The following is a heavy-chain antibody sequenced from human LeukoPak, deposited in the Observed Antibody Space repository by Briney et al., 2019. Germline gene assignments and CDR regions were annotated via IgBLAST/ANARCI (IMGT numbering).Heavy chain of an antibody. CDR3: ARGVWAAAGYYFDY. J-gene: IGHJ4*02. Sequence: GGSLRLSCAASGFTFSSYGMHWVRQAPGKGLEWVAFIRYDGSNKYYADSVKGRFTISRDNSKNTLYLQMNSLRAEDTAVYYCARGVWAAAGYYFDYWGQGTLVTVSS. CDR1: GFTFSSYG. D-gene: IGHD6-13*01. CDR2: IRYDGSNK. V-gene: IGHV3-30*02.